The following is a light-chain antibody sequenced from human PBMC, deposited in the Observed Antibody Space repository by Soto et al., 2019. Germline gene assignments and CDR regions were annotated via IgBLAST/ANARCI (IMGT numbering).Light chain of an antibody. Sequence: DIQMTQSPPSLSASVGDRVTITCRTSKGMNNYLAWFQQQPGTAPKPLIYATSTLPSGVPSSFTGSGSGTEFTHTITSLQPEDFVNYYWQQYNNYPWTFGQGTKVEVK. J-gene: IGKJ1*01. V-gene: IGKV1-16*01. CDR3: QQYNNYPWT. CDR1: KGMNNY. CDR2: ATS.